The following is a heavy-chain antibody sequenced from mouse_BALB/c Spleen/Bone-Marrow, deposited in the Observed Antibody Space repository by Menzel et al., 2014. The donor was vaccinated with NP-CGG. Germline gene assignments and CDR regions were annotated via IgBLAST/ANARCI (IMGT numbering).Heavy chain of an antibody. J-gene: IGHJ2*01. D-gene: IGHD2-3*01. Sequence: EVQLQQSGGGLVQPGGSRKLSCAASGFTFRSFGMHWARQAPEKGLEWVAYISGGTSTIYYAGTVKGRFTISRDNPNNTLFLQMTSLRSEDTAMYYCVRGGYYVPSYFDSWGQGTTLTVSS. V-gene: IGHV5-17*02. CDR3: VRGGYYVPSYFDS. CDR1: GFTFRSFG. CDR2: ISGGTSTI.